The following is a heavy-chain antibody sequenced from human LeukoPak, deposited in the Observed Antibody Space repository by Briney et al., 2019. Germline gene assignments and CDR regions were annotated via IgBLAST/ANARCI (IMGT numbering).Heavy chain of an antibody. V-gene: IGHV4-59*01. Sequence: SETLSLTCTVSGGSISSYYWSWIRQPPGKGLEWIGYIYYSGSTNYNPSLKSRVTISVDTSKNQSSLKLSSVTAADTAVYYCATLSDPQGGGYWGQGTLVTVSS. D-gene: IGHD3-16*01. CDR3: ATLSDPQGGGY. CDR1: GGSISSYY. CDR2: IYYSGST. J-gene: IGHJ4*02.